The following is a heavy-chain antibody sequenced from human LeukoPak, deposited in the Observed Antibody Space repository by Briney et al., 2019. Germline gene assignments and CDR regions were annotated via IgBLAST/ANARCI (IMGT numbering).Heavy chain of an antibody. V-gene: IGHV3-30*02. CDR1: GFTFSYHG. J-gene: IGHJ4*02. D-gene: IGHD3/OR15-3a*01. CDR3: ARAIDKGTGYYMDF. CDR2: ILYDGSNK. Sequence: GGSLRLSCAASGFTFSYHGMHWVRQAPGKGLEWVAFILYDGSNKYYVDSVKGRFTISRDNSGNALSLQMNSLRAEDTAMYYCARAIDKGTGYYMDFWGQGTRVTVSS.